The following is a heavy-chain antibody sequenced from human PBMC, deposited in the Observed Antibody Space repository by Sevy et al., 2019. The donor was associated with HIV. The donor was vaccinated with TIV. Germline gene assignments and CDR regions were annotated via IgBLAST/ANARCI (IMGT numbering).Heavy chain of an antibody. V-gene: IGHV4-59*01. D-gene: IGHD6-25*01. J-gene: IGHJ4*02. Sequence: SETLSLTCTVSGGSISSYYWSWIRQPPGKGLEWIGYIYYSGSTKYNPSLKSRVTISVDTSKNQFSLKLSSVTAADTAVYYCARASRGYNKYYFDYWGQGTLVTVSS. CDR3: ARASRGYNKYYFDY. CDR2: IYYSGST. CDR1: GGSISSYY.